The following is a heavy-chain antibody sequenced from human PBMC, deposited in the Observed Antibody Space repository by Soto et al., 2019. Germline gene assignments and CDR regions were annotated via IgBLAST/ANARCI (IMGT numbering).Heavy chain of an antibody. V-gene: IGHV4-31*03. CDR1: GGSISSGGYY. CDR3: ARPTGNRFDS. Sequence: QVQLQESGPGLVKPSQTLSLTCTVSGGSISSGGYYWSWIRQHPGKGLEWIGYVHYSGSTYYNPSVKRRVTISMDTSNNQFSLRLTSVTAADTAVYYCARPTGNRFDSWGQGSLVTVSS. D-gene: IGHD1-1*01. CDR2: VHYSGST. J-gene: IGHJ4*02.